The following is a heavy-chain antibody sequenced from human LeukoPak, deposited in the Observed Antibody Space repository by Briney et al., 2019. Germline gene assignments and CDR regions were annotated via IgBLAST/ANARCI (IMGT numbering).Heavy chain of an antibody. V-gene: IGHV6-1*01. CDR3: ARGISRFNWFDT. J-gene: IGHJ5*02. CDR1: GDSVSGNTTA. D-gene: IGHD3-10*01. Sequence: SQTLSLTCAISGDSVSGNTTAWNWIRQSPSRGLEWLGRTYSRSRWYHDYAVSVTSRISISADTSKNQFSLQLISVTPDGTAIYFCARGISRFNWFDTWGQGTLVTVSS. CDR2: TYSRSRWYH.